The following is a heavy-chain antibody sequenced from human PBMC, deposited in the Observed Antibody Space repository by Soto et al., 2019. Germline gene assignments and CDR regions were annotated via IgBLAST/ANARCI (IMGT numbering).Heavy chain of an antibody. CDR3: ARAAPYYDFWSGYYQNYYYYGMDV. V-gene: IGHV3-21*01. J-gene: IGHJ6*02. Sequence: PVGSLRLSCAASGFTFSSYSMNWVRQAPGKGLEWVSSISSSSSYIYYADSVKGRFTISRDNAKNSLYLQMNSLRAEDTAVYYCARAAPYYDFWSGYYQNYYYYGMDVWGQGTTVTVSS. CDR1: GFTFSSYS. D-gene: IGHD3-3*01. CDR2: ISSSSSYI.